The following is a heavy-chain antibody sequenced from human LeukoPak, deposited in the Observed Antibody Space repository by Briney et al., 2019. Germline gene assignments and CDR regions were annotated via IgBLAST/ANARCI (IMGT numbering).Heavy chain of an antibody. CDR2: IWYDGSNK. V-gene: IGHV3-33*01. CDR3: ARDRYGSGSRYYYGMDV. J-gene: IGHJ6*04. CDR1: GFTFSSYG. D-gene: IGHD3-10*01. Sequence: GRSLRLSCAASGFTFSSYGMHWVRQAPGKGLEWVAVIWYDGSNKYYADSVKGRFTISRDNSKNTLYLQMNSLRAEDTAVYYCARDRYGSGSRYYYGMDVWGKGTTVTVSS.